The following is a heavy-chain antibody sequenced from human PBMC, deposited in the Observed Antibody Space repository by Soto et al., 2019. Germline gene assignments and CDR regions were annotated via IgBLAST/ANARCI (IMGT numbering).Heavy chain of an antibody. CDR1: GGSISSYF. V-gene: IGHV4-59*01. J-gene: IGHJ4*02. CDR2: VYYTGTT. Sequence: QVQLQESGPGLLKPSETLSLTCTVSGGSISSYFYIWVRQPPGKGLEWIGSVYYTGTTDYNPSLKSRVTISVDTSKTQFSLNLRSVTAADTAVYYCARDLAPVPRAFDYWGRGTLVTVSP. CDR3: ARDLAPVPRAFDY. D-gene: IGHD2-2*01.